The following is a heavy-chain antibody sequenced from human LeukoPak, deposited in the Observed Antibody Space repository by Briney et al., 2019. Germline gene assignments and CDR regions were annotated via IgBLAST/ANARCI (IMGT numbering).Heavy chain of an antibody. D-gene: IGHD3-3*01. CDR2: IYYGGDT. J-gene: IGHJ4*02. CDR3: ARHEGSVLFAFDY. CDR1: GGSINSSNYY. Sequence: AETLSLTCTVSGGSINSSNYYWGWVRKPPGKILEWIGSIYYGGDTYYEPSLRSRVTRSVDTSKIQFSLKLSSVTAADTSVYYCARHEGSVLFAFDYWGQGTLVTVSS. V-gene: IGHV4-39*01.